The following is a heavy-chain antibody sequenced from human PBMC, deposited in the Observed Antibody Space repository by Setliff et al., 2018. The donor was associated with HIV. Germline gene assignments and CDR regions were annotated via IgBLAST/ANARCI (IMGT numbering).Heavy chain of an antibody. CDR2: IKQDGTEK. D-gene: IGHD6-19*01. CDR3: ARVREGYESSGFYVYYYYYMDL. Sequence: GGSLRLSCAASGLTFSGTWMAWVRQAPGKGPEWVANIKQDGTEKHYMDSVKGRFTISRDNADRSIYLQMNSLRLEDTAVYYCARVREGYESSGFYVYYYYYMDLWGKGTTVTVSS. J-gene: IGHJ6*03. V-gene: IGHV3-7*01. CDR1: GLTFSGTW.